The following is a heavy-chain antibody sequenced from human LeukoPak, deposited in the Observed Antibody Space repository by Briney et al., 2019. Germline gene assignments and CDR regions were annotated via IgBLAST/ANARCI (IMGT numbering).Heavy chain of an antibody. CDR1: GYTFTVYY. CDR2: GDPNSGGS. CDR3: AGFYGAGSPNTLAMGY. D-gene: IGHD3-10*01. Sequence: ASVKVSCKASGYTFTVYYMHWVRHVPGQGLESMGWGDPNSGGSSYVKNFQSRGTMTWDTTISTAYMDLSRLGSDATAVDYCAGFYGAGSPNTLAMGYWGQGTLAPVSS. V-gene: IGHV1-2*02. J-gene: IGHJ4*02.